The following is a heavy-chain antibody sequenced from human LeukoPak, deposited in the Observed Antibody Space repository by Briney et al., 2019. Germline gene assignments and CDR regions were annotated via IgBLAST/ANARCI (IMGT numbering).Heavy chain of an antibody. CDR3: ARGMVGLGY. CDR2: INHSGST. V-gene: IGHV4-34*01. Sequence: TPSETLSLTCAVYGGSFSGYYRSWIRQPPGKGLEWIGEINHSGSTNYNPSLKSRVTISVDTSKNQFSLKLSSVTAADTAVYYCARGMVGLGYWGQGTLVTVSS. D-gene: IGHD2-15*01. J-gene: IGHJ4*02. CDR1: GGSFSGYY.